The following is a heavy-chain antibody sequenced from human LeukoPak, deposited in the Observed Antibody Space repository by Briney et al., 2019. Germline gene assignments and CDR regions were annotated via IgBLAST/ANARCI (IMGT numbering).Heavy chain of an antibody. CDR1: GGSISSSNW. Sequence: NPSGTLSLTCAVSGGSISSSNWWSWVRQPPGKGLEWIGEIYHSGSTNYNPSLKSRVTISVDKSKNQFSLKLSSVTAADTAVYYCARGGRWLQLSVDCWGQGTLVTVSS. CDR3: ARGGRWLQLSVDC. D-gene: IGHD5-24*01. J-gene: IGHJ4*02. CDR2: IYHSGST. V-gene: IGHV4-4*02.